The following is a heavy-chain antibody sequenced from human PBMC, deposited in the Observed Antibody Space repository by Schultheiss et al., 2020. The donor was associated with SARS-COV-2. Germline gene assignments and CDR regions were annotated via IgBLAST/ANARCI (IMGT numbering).Heavy chain of an antibody. D-gene: IGHD6-13*01. J-gene: IGHJ6*02. V-gene: IGHV4-61*02. Sequence: SQTLSLTCTVSGGSISSGDYYWSWIRQPPGKGLEWIGRIYTSGSTNYNPSLKSRVTISVDTSKNQFSLKLSSVTAADTAVYYCARMTAAAGNYYYYGMDVWGQGTTVTVSS. CDR3: ARMTAAAGNYYYYGMDV. CDR1: GGSISSGDYY. CDR2: IYTSGST.